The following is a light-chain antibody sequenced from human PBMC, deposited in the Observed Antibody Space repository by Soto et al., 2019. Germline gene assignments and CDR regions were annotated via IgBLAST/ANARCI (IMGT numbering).Light chain of an antibody. J-gene: IGLJ3*02. V-gene: IGLV1-44*01. Sequence: QLVLTQPPSASGTPGQRVTISCTGSGSNIGGNTVNWYQQLPGTAPKLLIYNNDQRPSGVPDRFSGSKSGTSVSLAISGLQSEDEADYYCAAWDDSLNGRVFGGGTKLTVL. CDR2: NND. CDR3: AAWDDSLNGRV. CDR1: GSNIGGNT.